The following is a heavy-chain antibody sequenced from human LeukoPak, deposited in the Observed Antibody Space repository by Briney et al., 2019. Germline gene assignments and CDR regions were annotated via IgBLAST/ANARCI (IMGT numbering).Heavy chain of an antibody. D-gene: IGHD3-10*01. J-gene: IGHJ4*02. CDR1: VYTFTGCY. V-gene: IGHV1-2*02. Sequence: ASETLSFKASVYTFTGCYMHCVRQAPRPPLEWLGWINPNSGSTNYAQKFQGRVTMTRDTSISTAYMELSRLRSDDTAVYYCARDMGIQMRFFDYWGQGTLVTVSS. CDR3: ARDMGIQMRFFDY. CDR2: INPNSGST.